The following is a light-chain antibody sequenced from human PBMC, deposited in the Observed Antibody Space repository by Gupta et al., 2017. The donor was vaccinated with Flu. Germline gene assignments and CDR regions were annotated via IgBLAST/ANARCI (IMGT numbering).Light chain of an antibody. CDR3: QHYNDYLGT. V-gene: IGKV1-5*03. J-gene: IGKJ1*01. CDR2: FTS. Sequence: GDRVTITCRASQNIRSWLAWYQQKPGEAPKLLIYFTSRLETGVPSRFSATGSGTEFTLTISSLQPDDSATYYCQHYNDYLGTFGQGTKVEI. CDR1: QNIRSW.